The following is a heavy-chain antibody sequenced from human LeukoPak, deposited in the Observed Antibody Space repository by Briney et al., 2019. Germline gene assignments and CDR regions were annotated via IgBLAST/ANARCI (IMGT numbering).Heavy chain of an antibody. Sequence: EASVKVSCKASGYTFTDYYMHWVRQAPGQGLEGMGWINPKSGGTNYAQKFQGRVTMTRDTSISTAYMELSRLRSDDTAVYYCARVVGSGDSGPADYWGQGTLVTVSS. CDR2: INPKSGGT. V-gene: IGHV1-2*02. D-gene: IGHD2-15*01. CDR3: ARVVGSGDSGPADY. J-gene: IGHJ4*02. CDR1: GYTFTDYY.